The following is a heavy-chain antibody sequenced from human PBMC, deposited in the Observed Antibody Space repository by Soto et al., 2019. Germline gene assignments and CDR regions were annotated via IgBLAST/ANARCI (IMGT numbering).Heavy chain of an antibody. Sequence: PGGSLRLSCAASGFTFSDYYMSWIRQAPGKGLEWVSYISSSGSTIYYADSVKGRFTISRDNAKNSLYLQMNSLRAEDTAVYYCASDPTYYYYYYMDVWGKGTTVTVSS. CDR3: ASDPTYYYYYYMDV. V-gene: IGHV3-11*01. CDR1: GFTFSDYY. J-gene: IGHJ6*03. CDR2: ISSSGSTI.